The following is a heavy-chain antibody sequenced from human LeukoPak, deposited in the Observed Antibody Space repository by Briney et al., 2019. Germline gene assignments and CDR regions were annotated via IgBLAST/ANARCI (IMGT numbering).Heavy chain of an antibody. Sequence: SETLSLTCNVSGGSINRSPNSWGWIRQPPGKGLEWIGFLFYGGDTYYNPSLKSRVAISVDTFKNQFSLKLTSVTAADTAVYFCARHDGYNYARIDYWGQGTLVTVSS. CDR1: GGSINRSPNS. CDR3: ARHDGYNYARIDY. D-gene: IGHD5-18*01. CDR2: LFYGGDT. J-gene: IGHJ4*02. V-gene: IGHV4-39*01.